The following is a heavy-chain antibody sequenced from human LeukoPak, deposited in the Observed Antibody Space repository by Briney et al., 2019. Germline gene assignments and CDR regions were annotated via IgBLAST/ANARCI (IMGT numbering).Heavy chain of an antibody. CDR3: ARTIAVAGTYYYYGMDV. D-gene: IGHD6-19*01. J-gene: IGHJ6*02. Sequence: ASVKVSCKASGYTFTSYDINWVRQAPGQGLEWMGWMNPNSGNTGYAQKFQGRVTMTRNTSISTAYMELSSLRSEDTAVYYCARTIAVAGTYYYYGMDVWGQGTTVTVSS. V-gene: IGHV1-8*01. CDR2: MNPNSGNT. CDR1: GYTFTSYD.